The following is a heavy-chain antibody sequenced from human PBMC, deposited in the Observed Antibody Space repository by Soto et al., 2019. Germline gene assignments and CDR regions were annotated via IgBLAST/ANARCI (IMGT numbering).Heavy chain of an antibody. CDR2: IYSDGRGP. V-gene: IGHV3-74*03. CDR1: GFTFSNYR. CDR3: ATLNSFGSDY. Sequence: PGGSLRLSCAASGFTFSNYRMHWVRQAPGKGLVWVSRIYSDGRGPMYADSVKGRFTISRDNAKSTLYLQMNSLRAEDTAVYYCATLNSFGSDYWGRGTLVTVSS. D-gene: IGHD5-18*01. J-gene: IGHJ4*02.